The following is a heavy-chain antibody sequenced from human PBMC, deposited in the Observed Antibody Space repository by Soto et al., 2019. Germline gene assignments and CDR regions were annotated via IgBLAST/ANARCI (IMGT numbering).Heavy chain of an antibody. CDR2: ISSSSSTI. D-gene: IGHD2-2*01. CDR3: ARDGHCSTTSCYQSPFDY. V-gene: IGHV3-48*02. J-gene: IGHJ4*02. CDR1: GFTFSSYG. Sequence: GGSLRLSCAASGFTFSSYGVNWVRQAPGKGLEWVSYISSSSSTIYYADSVKGRFTISRDNAKNSLYLQMNSLRDADTAVYYCARDGHCSTTSCYQSPFDYWGQGTLVTVSS.